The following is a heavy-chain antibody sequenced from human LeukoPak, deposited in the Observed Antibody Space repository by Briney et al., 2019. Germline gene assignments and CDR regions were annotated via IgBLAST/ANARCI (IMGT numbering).Heavy chain of an antibody. D-gene: IGHD3-10*01. Sequence: GESLKISCKGSGYSFTSYWIGWVRQMPGKGLEWMGIIYPGDSDTRYSPSFQGRVTISADKSISTAYLQWSSLKASDTAMYYCARGPNYYGSGSYYFGRGDNYFDYWGQGTLVTVSS. CDR1: GYSFTSYW. CDR3: ARGPNYYGSGSYYFGRGDNYFDY. CDR2: IYPGDSDT. V-gene: IGHV5-51*01. J-gene: IGHJ4*02.